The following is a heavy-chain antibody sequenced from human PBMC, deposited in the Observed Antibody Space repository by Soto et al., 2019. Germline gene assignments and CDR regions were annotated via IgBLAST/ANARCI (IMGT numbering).Heavy chain of an antibody. Sequence: QVQLVQSGAEVKKPGSSVKVSCKASGGTFSSYTISWVRQAPGQGLEWMGRIIPILGIANYAQKFQGRVTITAEKSTSTAYMELSSLRSEDTAVYYCAAQSTQEDRTGTTSHMDVWGKGTTVTVSS. CDR1: GGTFSSYT. V-gene: IGHV1-69*02. D-gene: IGHD1-1*01. CDR3: AAQSTQEDRTGTTSHMDV. CDR2: IIPILGIA. J-gene: IGHJ6*03.